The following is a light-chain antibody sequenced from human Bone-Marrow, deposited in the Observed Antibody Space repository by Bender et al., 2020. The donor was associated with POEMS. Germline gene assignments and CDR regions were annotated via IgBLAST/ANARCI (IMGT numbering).Light chain of an antibody. CDR2: EVN. CDR1: TSDVETYNA. Sequence: QSALTQPASVSGSPGQSITISCTGTTSDVETYNAVSWYQQHPGKAPKLVIYEVNKRPSGVSDRFSGSKSGHTASLTISGLQSEDEADFYCCSYAGYRHWLFGGGTKLTVL. J-gene: IGLJ3*02. V-gene: IGLV2-23*02. CDR3: CSYAGYRHWL.